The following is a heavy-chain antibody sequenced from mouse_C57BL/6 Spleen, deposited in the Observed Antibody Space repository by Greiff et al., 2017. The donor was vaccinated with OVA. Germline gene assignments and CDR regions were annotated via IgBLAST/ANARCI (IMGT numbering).Heavy chain of an antibody. CDR3: ARARSEGY. J-gene: IGHJ2*01. CDR2: IYPRSGNT. Sequence: QVQLKQSGAELARPGASVKLSCKASGYTFTSYGISWVKQRTGQGLEWIGEIYPRSGNTYYNEKFKGKATLTADKSSSTAYMELRSLTSEDSAVYFCARARSEGYWGQGTTLTVSS. V-gene: IGHV1-81*01. CDR1: GYTFTSYG. D-gene: IGHD1-1*01.